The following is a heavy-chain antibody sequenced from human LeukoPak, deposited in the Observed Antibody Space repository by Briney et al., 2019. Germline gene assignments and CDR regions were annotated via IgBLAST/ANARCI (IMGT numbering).Heavy chain of an antibody. CDR1: GCSISSYY. V-gene: IGHV4-59*01. CDR2: IYYSGST. D-gene: IGHD3-16*01. CDR3: LGGDLDQDY. J-gene: IGHJ4*02. Sequence: SETLSLTCTVSGCSISSYYWSWIRQPPGKGLEWIGYIYYSGSTNYNPSLKRRVTISLDTSNNNFSLKQSSFPTSDTTVSYCLGGDLDQDYWGQGPLAPVSS.